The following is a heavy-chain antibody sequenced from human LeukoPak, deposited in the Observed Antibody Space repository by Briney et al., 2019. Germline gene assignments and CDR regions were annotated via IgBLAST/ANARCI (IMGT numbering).Heavy chain of an antibody. CDR2: IRYDGSNK. Sequence: GGSLRLSCAASGFTFSSHGMHWVRQAPGKGLEWVAFIRYDGSNKYYADSVKGRFTISRDDSKNTLYLQMNSLRAEDTAVYYCAKGQRFLEWLLNYWGQGTLVTVSS. CDR1: GFTFSSHG. J-gene: IGHJ4*02. CDR3: AKGQRFLEWLLNY. V-gene: IGHV3-30*02. D-gene: IGHD3-3*01.